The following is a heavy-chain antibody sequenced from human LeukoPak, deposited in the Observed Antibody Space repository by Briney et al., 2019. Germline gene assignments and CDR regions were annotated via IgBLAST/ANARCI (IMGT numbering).Heavy chain of an antibody. V-gene: IGHV5-51*01. J-gene: IGHJ4*02. D-gene: IGHD1-1*01. Sequence: GESLKISCKGSGYSFTYYWIGWVRAMPGKGLEWMGIIYPGDSDTRYRPSFQGQVTISVDKSISTAYLQWSSLKASDTAMYYCARQDGNSKYYFDYWGQGTLVTVSS. CDR3: ARQDGNSKYYFDY. CDR1: GYSFTYYW. CDR2: IYPGDSDT.